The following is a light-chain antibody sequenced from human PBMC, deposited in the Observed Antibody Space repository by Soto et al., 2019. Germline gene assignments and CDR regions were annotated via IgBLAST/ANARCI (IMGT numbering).Light chain of an antibody. CDR2: YDS. CDR3: QVWDGSGDRGV. CDR1: NIGSKS. Sequence: SYELTQPPSVSVAPGKTARITCGGNNIGSKSVHWYQQKPGQAPVLVIYYDSDRPSGIPERFSGSNSGNTATLTISRVEDGDEADYYCQVWDGSGDRGVFGGGTKLTVL. V-gene: IGLV3-21*04. J-gene: IGLJ2*01.